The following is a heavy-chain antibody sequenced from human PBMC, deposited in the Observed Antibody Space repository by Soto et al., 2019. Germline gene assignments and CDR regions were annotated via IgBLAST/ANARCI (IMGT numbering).Heavy chain of an antibody. Sequence: QVQLVQSGAEVKKPGSSVKVSCKASGGTFSSYTISWVRQAPGQGLEWMGRIIPILGIANYAQKFQGRVTITADKPTGTGDMELSSRRSEDTAVYYCARGTIAVAGETDAFDIWGQGTMVTVSS. D-gene: IGHD6-19*01. CDR1: GGTFSSYT. CDR2: IIPILGIA. V-gene: IGHV1-69*02. CDR3: ARGTIAVAGETDAFDI. J-gene: IGHJ3*02.